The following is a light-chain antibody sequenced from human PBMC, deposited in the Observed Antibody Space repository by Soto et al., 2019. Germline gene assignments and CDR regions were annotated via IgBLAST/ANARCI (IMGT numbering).Light chain of an antibody. V-gene: IGKV3-20*01. CDR1: QSVSTF. CDR3: QQYGSSGT. Sequence: EIVMTQSPATLSLSPGERATLSCRASQSVSTFLAWYQQRPGQPPRPVIYDASRRATGIPSRFSGSGSGTDFTLTISRLEPEDFAVYYCQQYGSSGTFGQGTKVDIK. J-gene: IGKJ1*01. CDR2: DAS.